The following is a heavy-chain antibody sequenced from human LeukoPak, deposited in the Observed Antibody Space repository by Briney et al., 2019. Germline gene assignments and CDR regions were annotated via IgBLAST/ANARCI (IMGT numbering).Heavy chain of an antibody. J-gene: IGHJ4*02. CDR1: GYTFTGYY. D-gene: IGHD3-22*01. CDR3: ARASSWQDYMIVVT. V-gene: IGHV1-2*02. CDR2: INPNSGGT. Sequence: GAPVKVSCKASGYTFTGYYMHWVRQAPGQGLEWMGWINPNSGGTNYAQNFQGRVTMTRDTSISTAYLELNRLRSDDTAVYYCARASSWQDYMIVVTWGQGTLVTVSS.